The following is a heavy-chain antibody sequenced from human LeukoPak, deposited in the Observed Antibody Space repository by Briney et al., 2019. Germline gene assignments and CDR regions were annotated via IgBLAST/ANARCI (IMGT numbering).Heavy chain of an antibody. CDR3: AKGPARRQLVLLDY. V-gene: IGHV3-23*01. D-gene: IGHD6-6*01. Sequence: GGSLRLSCAASGFTSSSYAMSWVRQAPGKGLEWVSAISGSGGSTYYADSVKGRFTISRDNSKNTLYLQMNSLRAEDTAVYYCAKGPARRQLVLLDYWGQGTLVTVSS. CDR1: GFTSSSYA. CDR2: ISGSGGST. J-gene: IGHJ4*02.